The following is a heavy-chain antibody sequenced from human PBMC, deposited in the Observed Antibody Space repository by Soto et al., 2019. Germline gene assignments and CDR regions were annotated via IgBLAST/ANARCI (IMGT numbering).Heavy chain of an antibody. CDR3: ARDQVVRGVIWSAGGDY. Sequence: SETLSLTCAVYGGSFSGYYWSWIRQPPGKGLEWIGEINHSGSTNYNPSLKSRVTISVDTSKNQFSLELRSLRSDDTAVYYCARDQVVRGVIWSAGGDYWGQGTLVTVSS. J-gene: IGHJ4*02. CDR1: GGSFSGYY. CDR2: INHSGST. D-gene: IGHD3-10*01. V-gene: IGHV4-34*01.